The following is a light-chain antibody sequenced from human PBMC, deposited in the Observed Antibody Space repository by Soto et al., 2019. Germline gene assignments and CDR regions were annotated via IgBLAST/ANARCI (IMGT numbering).Light chain of an antibody. V-gene: IGKV3-20*01. Sequence: ENVLTQSPGTLSLSPREGATLSCRASQSVSSNFLAWYQQKPGQAPRLLIYGASSRATGIPDRFSGSGSGTDFTLTISRLEPEDFAVYYCQQYGTSLMTFGQGTRLEIK. CDR3: QQYGTSLMT. CDR2: GAS. CDR1: QSVSSNF. J-gene: IGKJ5*01.